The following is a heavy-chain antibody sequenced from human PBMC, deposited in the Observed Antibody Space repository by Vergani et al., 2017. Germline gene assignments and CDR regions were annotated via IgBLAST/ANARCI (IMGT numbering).Heavy chain of an antibody. CDR3: ARTPVEEQQPFFHFDY. CDR1: GYTFTGYY. V-gene: IGHV1-2*04. J-gene: IGHJ4*02. CDR2: INPNSGGT. Sequence: QVQLVQSGAEVKKPGASVKVSCKASGYTFTGYYMHWVRQAPGQGLEWMGWINPNSGGTNYAQKFQGWVTMTRDTSISTAYMELSRLRSDDTAVYYCARTPVEEQQPFFHFDYWGQGTLVTVSS. D-gene: IGHD6-13*01.